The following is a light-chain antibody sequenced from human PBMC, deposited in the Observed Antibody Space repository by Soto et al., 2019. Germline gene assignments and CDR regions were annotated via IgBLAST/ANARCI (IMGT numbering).Light chain of an antibody. CDR2: EGS. CDR3: CSYAGRSTPYV. J-gene: IGLJ1*01. Sequence: QSVLTQPASVSGSPGQSITISCTGTSSDIGSYKFVSWYQHHPGKAPKLMIYEGSKRPSGVSNRFSGSKPGNTASLTISGLQAEDEADYYCCSYAGRSTPYVFGTGTKVTVL. CDR1: SSDIGSYKF. V-gene: IGLV2-23*01.